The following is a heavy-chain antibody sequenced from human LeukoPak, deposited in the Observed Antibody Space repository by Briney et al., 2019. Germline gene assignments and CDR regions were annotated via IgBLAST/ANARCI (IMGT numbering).Heavy chain of an antibody. CDR2: ISAYNGNT. D-gene: IGHD3-9*01. CDR1: GYTFTSYG. J-gene: IGHJ4*02. CDR3: ARVSGILTGYYFLQPLTN. Sequence: GASVKVSCKASGYTFTSYGISWVRQAPGQGLEWMGWISAYNGNTNYAQKLQGRVTMTTDTSTSTAYMELRSLRSDDTAVYYCARVSGILTGYYFLQPLTNWGQGTLVTVSS. V-gene: IGHV1-18*01.